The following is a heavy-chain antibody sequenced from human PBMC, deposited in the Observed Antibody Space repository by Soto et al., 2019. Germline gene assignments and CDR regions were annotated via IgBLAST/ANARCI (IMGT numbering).Heavy chain of an antibody. J-gene: IGHJ4*02. Sequence: PSDTLSLTCSVSGGSINIYWWSWIRQPAGKGLEWIGRVYSSGTTDYNPSLNSRATMSVETSKNQFSLKLSSVTAADTAVYYCARDIGSYAYGEGYWGQGIQVTVSS. CDR2: VYSSGTT. CDR3: ARDIGSYAYGEGY. V-gene: IGHV4-4*07. CDR1: GGSINIYW. D-gene: IGHD3-10*01.